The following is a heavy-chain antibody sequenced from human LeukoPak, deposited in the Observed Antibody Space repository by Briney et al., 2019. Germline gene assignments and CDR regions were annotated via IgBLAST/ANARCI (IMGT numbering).Heavy chain of an antibody. J-gene: IGHJ4*02. D-gene: IGHD3-22*01. V-gene: IGHV1-18*01. CDR1: GYTFTSYG. Sequence: EASVKVSCKTSGYTFTSYGISWVRQAPGQGLEWMGWISAYNGDTNYAQKLQGRVTITRDTSASTAYMELSSLRSEDTAVYYCARDHYYDSSGVGDYWGQGTLVTVSS. CDR2: ISAYNGDT. CDR3: ARDHYYDSSGVGDY.